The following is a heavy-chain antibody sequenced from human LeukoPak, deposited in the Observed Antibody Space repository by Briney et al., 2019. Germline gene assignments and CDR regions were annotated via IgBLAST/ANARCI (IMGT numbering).Heavy chain of an antibody. CDR1: GGSISSSGYY. J-gene: IGHJ4*02. V-gene: IGHV4-39*01. CDR2: IYYSGST. CDR3: ARQKGIAVAGTDY. Sequence: SETLSLTCTVSGGSISSSGYYWGWIRQPPGRGLEWIGNIYYSGSTYYNPSLKSRVTISVDTSKNQFSLKLSSVTAADTAVYYCARQKGIAVAGTDYWGQGTLVTVSS. D-gene: IGHD6-19*01.